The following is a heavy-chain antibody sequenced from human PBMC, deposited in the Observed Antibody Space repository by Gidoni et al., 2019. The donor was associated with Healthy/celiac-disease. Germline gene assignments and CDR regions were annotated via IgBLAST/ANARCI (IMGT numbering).Heavy chain of an antibody. V-gene: IGHV4-34*01. D-gene: IGHD5-12*01. J-gene: IGHJ4*02. CDR2: INHSGST. CDR3: ARWVVPKGDGYNSYDY. Sequence: QLQQWGAGLLKPSETLSLTCAVYGGSFSGYYWSWIRQPPGKGLEWIGEINHSGSTNYNPSLKSRVTISVDTSKNQFSLKLSSVTAADTAVYYCARWVVPKGDGYNSYDYWGQGTLVTVSS. CDR1: GGSFSGYY.